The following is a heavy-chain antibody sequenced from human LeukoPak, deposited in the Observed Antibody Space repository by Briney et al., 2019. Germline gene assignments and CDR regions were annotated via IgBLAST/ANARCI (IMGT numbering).Heavy chain of an antibody. J-gene: IGHJ4*02. CDR3: AREAGWLVGDYYFDY. CDR1: GGSISSGGYS. Sequence: SETLSLTCAVSGGSISSGGYSWSWIRQPPGKGLEWIGYIYHSGSTYYNPSLKSRVTISVDRSKDQFSLKLSSVTAADTAVYYCAREAGWLVGDYYFDYWGQGTLVTVSS. D-gene: IGHD5-18*01. V-gene: IGHV4-30-2*01. CDR2: IYHSGST.